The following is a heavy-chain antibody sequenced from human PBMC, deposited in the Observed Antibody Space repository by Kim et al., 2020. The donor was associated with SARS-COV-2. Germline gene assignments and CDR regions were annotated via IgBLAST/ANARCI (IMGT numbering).Heavy chain of an antibody. Sequence: GGSLRLSCAASGFTFSNAWMSWVRQAPGKGLEWVGRIKSKTDGGTTDYAAPVKGRFTISRDDSKNTLYLQMNSLKTEDTAVYYCTTRCSSTSCYPPWDYYYGMDVWGQGTTVTVSS. CDR2: IKSKTDGGTT. CDR3: TTRCSSTSCYPPWDYYYGMDV. J-gene: IGHJ6*02. V-gene: IGHV3-15*01. CDR1: GFTFSNAW. D-gene: IGHD2-2*01.